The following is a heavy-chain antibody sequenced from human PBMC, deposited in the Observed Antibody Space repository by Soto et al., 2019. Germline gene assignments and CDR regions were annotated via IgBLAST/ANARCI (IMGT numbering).Heavy chain of an antibody. CDR1: GFTFSRYW. J-gene: IGHJ1*01. V-gene: IGHV3-7*03. D-gene: IGHD6-19*01. Sequence: GGSLRLSCAASGFTFSRYWMTWVRQAPGKGLEWVANIKEDGSEKNYVDSVKGRFTISRDNAKNSLYLQMNSLRAEDTAVDYCAKDGYRSGWAEVEYFQHWGQGTLVTVS. CDR3: AKDGYRSGWAEVEYFQH. CDR2: IKEDGSEK.